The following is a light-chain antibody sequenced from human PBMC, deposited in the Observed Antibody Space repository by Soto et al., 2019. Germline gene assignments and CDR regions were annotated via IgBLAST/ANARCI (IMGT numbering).Light chain of an antibody. CDR3: QQYGSSPPIT. J-gene: IGKJ5*01. Sequence: EIVSTHSPYNLSFSPWQRATHSFSAIQCVSSSYLAWYQQKPGQAPRLLIYGASSRATGIPDRFSGSGSGTDFTLTISRLEPEDFAVYYCQQYGSSPPITFGQGTRLEIK. CDR1: QCVSSSY. CDR2: GAS. V-gene: IGKV3-20*01.